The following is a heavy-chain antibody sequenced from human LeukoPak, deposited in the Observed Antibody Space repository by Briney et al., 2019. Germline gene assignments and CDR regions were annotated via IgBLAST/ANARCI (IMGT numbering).Heavy chain of an antibody. CDR1: GYTFTGYY. CDR2: INPNSGDT. CDR3: VLHNSAWFVYFDY. Sequence: GASVKVSCKASGYTFTGYYMHWVRQAPGQGLEWMGWINPNSGDTNYAQNFQGRVTMTRDTSISTAYMELNRLRSDDTAVYYCVLHNSAWFVYFDYWGQGTLVTVSS. V-gene: IGHV1-2*02. D-gene: IGHD6-19*01. J-gene: IGHJ4*02.